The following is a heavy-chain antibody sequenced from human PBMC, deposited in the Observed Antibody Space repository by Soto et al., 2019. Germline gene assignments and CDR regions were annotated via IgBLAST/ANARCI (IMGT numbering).Heavy chain of an antibody. CDR1: GGSISSGGYY. V-gene: IGHV4-31*03. D-gene: IGHD6-6*01. J-gene: IGHJ6*03. CDR3: ARAYPSRWQLVLKGGYMDV. Sequence: PSETLSLTCTVSGGSISSGGYYWSWIRQHPGKGLEWIGYIYYSGSTYYNPSLKSRVTISVDTSKNQFSLKLSSVTAADTAVYYCARAYPSRWQLVLKGGYMDVWGKGTTVTVSS. CDR2: IYYSGST.